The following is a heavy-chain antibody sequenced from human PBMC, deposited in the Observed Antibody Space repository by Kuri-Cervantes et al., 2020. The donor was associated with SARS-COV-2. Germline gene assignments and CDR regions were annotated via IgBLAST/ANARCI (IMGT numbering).Heavy chain of an antibody. CDR1: GFTFSNAW. J-gene: IGHJ4*02. Sequence: GESLKISCAASGFTFSNAWMCWVRQAPGKGLEWVGRIKSKTDGGTTDYAAPVKGRFTISRDDSKNTLYLQMNSLKTEDTAVYYCWGSSYRRDFDYWGQGTPVTVSS. D-gene: IGHD3-22*01. CDR3: WGSSYRRDFDY. V-gene: IGHV3-15*01. CDR2: IKSKTDGGTT.